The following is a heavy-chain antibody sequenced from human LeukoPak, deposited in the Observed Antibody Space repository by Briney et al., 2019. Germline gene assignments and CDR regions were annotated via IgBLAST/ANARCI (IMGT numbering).Heavy chain of an antibody. CDR1: GFTFGDYA. J-gene: IGHJ4*02. D-gene: IGHD3-22*01. CDR2: IRSEAYGGTT. CDR3: TRSLYYYDSSGYYAPGY. V-gene: IGHV3-49*04. Sequence: GGSLRLSCTASGFTFGDYAMSWVRQAPGKGLEWVGFIRSEAYGGTTEYAASVKGRFTISRDDSKSIAYLQMNSLKTEDTAVYYCTRSLYYYDSSGYYAPGYWGQGTLVTVSS.